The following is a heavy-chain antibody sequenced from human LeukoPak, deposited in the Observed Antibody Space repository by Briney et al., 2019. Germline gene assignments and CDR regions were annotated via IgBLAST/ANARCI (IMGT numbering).Heavy chain of an antibody. J-gene: IGHJ5*02. V-gene: IGHV4-31*03. Sequence: SETLSLTCTVSGGSISSGGFYWGWIRQHPGKGLEWIGYIYYSGSTNYNPSLESRVTISLDTSKNQFSLTLRSVTAADTAVYYCARARDNYYTWFDPWGQGTPVTVSS. D-gene: IGHD2-15*01. CDR3: ARARDNYYTWFDP. CDR1: GGSISSGGFY. CDR2: IYYSGST.